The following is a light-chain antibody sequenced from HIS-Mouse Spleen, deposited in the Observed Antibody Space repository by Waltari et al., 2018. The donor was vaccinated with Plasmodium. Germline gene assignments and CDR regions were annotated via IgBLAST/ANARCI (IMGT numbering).Light chain of an antibody. CDR3: QQSHT. J-gene: IGKJ2*01. CDR1: QSISSW. Sequence: DIQMTQSPSTLSASVGDRVTITCRASQSISSWLAWYQQKPGKAPKILIYKASSLESGVPSRFSGSVSGTEFTLTISSLQPDDFATYYCQQSHTFGQGTKLEIK. CDR2: KAS. V-gene: IGKV1-5*03.